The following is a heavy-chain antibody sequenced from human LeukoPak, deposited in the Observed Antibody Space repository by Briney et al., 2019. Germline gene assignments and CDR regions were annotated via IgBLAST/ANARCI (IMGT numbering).Heavy chain of an antibody. V-gene: IGHV3-48*03. Sequence: PGGSLRLSCAASGFTFSSYEMNWVRQAPGKGLEWVSCISSSGSTIYYADSVKGRFTISRDSSKNTLYLQMNSLRAGDAAVYYCAKAPVTTCSGAYCYPFDYWSQGTLVTVSS. D-gene: IGHD2-15*01. CDR3: AKAPVTTCSGAYCYPFDY. CDR2: ISSSGSTI. CDR1: GFTFSSYE. J-gene: IGHJ4*02.